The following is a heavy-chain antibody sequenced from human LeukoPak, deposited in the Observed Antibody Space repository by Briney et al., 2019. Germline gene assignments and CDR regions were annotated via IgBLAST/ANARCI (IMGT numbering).Heavy chain of an antibody. Sequence: SGPTLVNPTQTLTLTCTFSGFSLNTRGVGVGWIRQPPGRALEWLALIYWDDDRRYTPSLKSRLTITKDTSRNQVVLTMTNMDPVDTATYFCAHRKNYYDSSVFDNWGQGTLVTVSS. V-gene: IGHV2-5*02. CDR3: AHRKNYYDSSVFDN. J-gene: IGHJ4*02. D-gene: IGHD3-22*01. CDR1: GFSLNTRGVG. CDR2: IYWDDDR.